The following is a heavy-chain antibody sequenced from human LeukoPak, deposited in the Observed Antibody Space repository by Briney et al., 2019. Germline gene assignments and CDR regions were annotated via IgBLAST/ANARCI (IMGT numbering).Heavy chain of an antibody. Sequence: ASVKVSCKASGYTFTSYDINWVRQATGQGLEWMGWMNPNSGNTGYAQKSQGRVTITRNTSISTAYMELSSLRSEDTAVYYCARVINSSSDSWGQGTLVTVSS. CDR1: GYTFTSYD. V-gene: IGHV1-8*03. J-gene: IGHJ4*02. D-gene: IGHD6-6*01. CDR2: MNPNSGNT. CDR3: ARVINSSSDS.